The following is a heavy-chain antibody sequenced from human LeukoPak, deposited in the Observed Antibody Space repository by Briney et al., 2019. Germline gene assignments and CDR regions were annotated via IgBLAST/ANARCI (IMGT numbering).Heavy chain of an antibody. Sequence: GGSLRLSCAASGFTFSDYYMSWIRQAPGKVLEWVSYISNGGNTIYYADSVKGRFTISRDNTKNSLYLQMNSLRAEDTAVYYCARDLDYYDDSGYQTYYFDYWGQGTLVTVSS. J-gene: IGHJ4*02. V-gene: IGHV3-11*01. CDR2: ISNGGNTI. CDR1: GFTFSDYY. D-gene: IGHD3-22*01. CDR3: ARDLDYYDDSGYQTYYFDY.